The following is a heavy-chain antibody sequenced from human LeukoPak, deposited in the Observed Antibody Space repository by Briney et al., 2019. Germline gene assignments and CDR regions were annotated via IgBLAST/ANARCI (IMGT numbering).Heavy chain of an antibody. CDR1: GFTVSSNY. D-gene: IGHD1-26*01. CDR3: ASLKHVGATTIWYFDL. J-gene: IGHJ2*01. CDR2: IYSGGST. Sequence: GGSLRLSCAASGFTVSSNYMSWVRQAPGKGLEWVSVIYSGGSTYYADSVKGRFTISRDNSKNTLYLQMNSLRAEDTAVYYCASLKHVGATTIWYFDLWGRGTLVTVSS. V-gene: IGHV3-66*01.